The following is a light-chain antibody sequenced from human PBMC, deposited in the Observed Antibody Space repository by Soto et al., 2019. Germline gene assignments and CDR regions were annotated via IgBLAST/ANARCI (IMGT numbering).Light chain of an antibody. V-gene: IGKV3-20*01. Sequence: EIVLTQSPGTLSLSPGEGATLSCRASQSVGGTFLAWYQQKGGQAPRLLIHGASNRATGIPDRLSGSGSGTDFTLTISRLEPEDFAVYYCQQYGGSPRTFGQGTKVEVK. CDR1: QSVGGTF. J-gene: IGKJ1*01. CDR2: GAS. CDR3: QQYGGSPRT.